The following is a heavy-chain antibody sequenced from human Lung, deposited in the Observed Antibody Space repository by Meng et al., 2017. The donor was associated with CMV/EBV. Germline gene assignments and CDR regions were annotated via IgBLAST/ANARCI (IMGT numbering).Heavy chain of an antibody. J-gene: IGHJ4*02. V-gene: IGHV3-7*01. Sequence: GGSLRLXCVASGFTFSSSYMSWVRQAPGKGLEWVANIKYDGSDKGYVGSVEGRFTISRDNAKNSVYLQMNTLRVEDTAVYYCARDPHFGALDYWGQGTLVTGSS. D-gene: IGHD3-10*01. CDR2: IKYDGSDK. CDR3: ARDPHFGALDY. CDR1: GFTFSSSY.